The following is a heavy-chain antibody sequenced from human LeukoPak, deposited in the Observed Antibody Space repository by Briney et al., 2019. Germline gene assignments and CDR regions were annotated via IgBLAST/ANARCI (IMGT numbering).Heavy chain of an antibody. V-gene: IGHV3-23*01. CDR3: AETNGYYSD. CDR2: ISGSGGTT. D-gene: IGHD3-22*01. J-gene: IGHJ4*02. Sequence: GGSLRLSCAASGFTFSSYGLYWVRQAQGKGLEWVSGISGSGGTTYYADSVKGRFTISRDNSKNSLSLQVSSLRAEDTAVYYCAETNGYYSDWGQGTLVTVSS. CDR1: GFTFSSYG.